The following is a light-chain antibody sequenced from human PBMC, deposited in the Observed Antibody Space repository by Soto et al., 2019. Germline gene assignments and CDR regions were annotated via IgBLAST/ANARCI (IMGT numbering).Light chain of an antibody. CDR3: QQYGSSQWT. CDR2: GAS. Sequence: EIVLTQSPGTLSLSPGERATLSCRASQSVSSSYLAWYQQKPGQAPRLLIYGASSRATGIPDRFSGSESGTDFTLTISRLEPEDFVVYYCQQYGSSQWTFGQGTKVESK. V-gene: IGKV3-20*01. J-gene: IGKJ1*01. CDR1: QSVSSSY.